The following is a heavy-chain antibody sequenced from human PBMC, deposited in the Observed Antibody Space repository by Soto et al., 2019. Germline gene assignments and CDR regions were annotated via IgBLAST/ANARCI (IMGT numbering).Heavy chain of an antibody. Sequence: GGSLRLSCAASGFTFSSYSMNWVRQAPGKGLEWVSAISGSGGSTYYADSVKGRFTISRDNSKNTLYLQMNSLRAEDTAVYYCAKSDDFWSGYYYPEDYWGQGTLVTVSS. CDR3: AKSDDFWSGYYYPEDY. D-gene: IGHD3-3*01. J-gene: IGHJ4*02. CDR2: ISGSGGST. CDR1: GFTFSSYS. V-gene: IGHV3-23*01.